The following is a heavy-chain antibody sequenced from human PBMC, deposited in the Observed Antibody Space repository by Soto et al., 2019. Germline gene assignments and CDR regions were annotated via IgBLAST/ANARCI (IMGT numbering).Heavy chain of an antibody. J-gene: IGHJ6*02. V-gene: IGHV1-2*02. CDR2: INPNSGGT. D-gene: IGHD3-10*01. CDR1: GYTFTAFY. Sequence: QAQLVQSGAELKKPGASVKVSCRASGYTFTAFYIHWMRQAPGQGLEWLGWINPNSGGTNYAQKFQGRVTVTRDTSVNTAYMDLTSLKSDDTAVYYCAREGPLSGGDYFAMDVWGQGTTVTVSS. CDR3: AREGPLSGGDYFAMDV.